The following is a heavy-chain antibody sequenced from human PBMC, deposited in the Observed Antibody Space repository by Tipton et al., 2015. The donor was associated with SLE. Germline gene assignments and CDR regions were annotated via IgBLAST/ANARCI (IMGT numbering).Heavy chain of an antibody. Sequence: TLSLTCTVSGYSIRSGYYWGWIRQPPGKGLEWIGSIYHSGSTYYNPSLKSRVTISVGTSKNQFSLKLSSVTAADTAVYYCARSGHIVVVVLGYFDVWGRGTLVTVSS. V-gene: IGHV4-38-2*02. D-gene: IGHD2-21*01. CDR3: ARSGHIVVVVLGYFDV. CDR2: IYHSGST. J-gene: IGHJ2*01. CDR1: GYSIRSGYY.